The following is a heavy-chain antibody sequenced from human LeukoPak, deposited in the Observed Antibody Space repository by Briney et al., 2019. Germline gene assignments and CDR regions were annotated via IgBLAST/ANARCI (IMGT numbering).Heavy chain of an antibody. J-gene: IGHJ4*02. CDR3: AGSSIAVAGIRFVN. D-gene: IGHD6-19*01. CDR2: IYSGGST. CDR1: GFTVSSNY. Sequence: GGSLRLSCAASGFTVSSNYMSWVRQAPGKGLEWVSVIYSGGSTYYADSVKGRFTISRDNSKNTLYLQMNSLRAEDTAVYYCAGSSIAVAGIRFVNWGQGTLVTVSS. V-gene: IGHV3-53*01.